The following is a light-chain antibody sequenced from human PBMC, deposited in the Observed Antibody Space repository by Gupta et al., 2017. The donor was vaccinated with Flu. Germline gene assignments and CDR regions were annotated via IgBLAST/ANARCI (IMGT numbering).Light chain of an antibody. CDR3: CSYAGTYTYV. CDR2: NVT. J-gene: IGLJ3*02. V-gene: IGLV2-11*01. CDR1: SSDVGGYNY. Sequence: QSALTQPRSVAGSPGQSVTISCTGTSSDVGGYNYVSWYQQHPGKAPKLLISNVTKRPSGVPDRVSGSKSGNTASLTISGLQAEDEADYYCCSYAGTYTYVFGGGTKLTVL.